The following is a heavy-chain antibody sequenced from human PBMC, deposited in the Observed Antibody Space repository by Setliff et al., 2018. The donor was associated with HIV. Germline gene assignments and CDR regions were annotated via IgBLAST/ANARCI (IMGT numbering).Heavy chain of an antibody. V-gene: IGHV3-72*01. D-gene: IGHD3-10*01. Sequence: GGSLRLSCAASGFTFSDHYLDWVRQAPGKGLEWVGRSRNKANSYTTEYAASVKGRFTISRDDSKNSLYLQMNSLKTEDTAVYYCTRGRLLWSGSYYYYDMDVWGKGTTVTVSS. CDR3: TRGRLLWSGSYYYYDMDV. CDR1: GFTFSDHY. J-gene: IGHJ6*03. CDR2: SRNKANSYTT.